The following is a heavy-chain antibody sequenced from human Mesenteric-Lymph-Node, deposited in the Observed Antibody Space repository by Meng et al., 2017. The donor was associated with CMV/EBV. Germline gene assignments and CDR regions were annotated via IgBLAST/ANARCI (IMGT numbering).Heavy chain of an antibody. Sequence: GGSLRLSCAFSGFTVNTHYMNWVRQLPGKGLEWVAVISYDGSNKYYADSVKGRFTISRDNSKNTLYLQMNSLRAEDTAVYYCARDIRNYGLFEGSYWGQGTLVTVSS. V-gene: IGHV3-30-3*01. CDR2: ISYDGSNK. CDR3: ARDIRNYGLFEGSY. J-gene: IGHJ4*02. D-gene: IGHD1-7*01. CDR1: GFTVNTHY.